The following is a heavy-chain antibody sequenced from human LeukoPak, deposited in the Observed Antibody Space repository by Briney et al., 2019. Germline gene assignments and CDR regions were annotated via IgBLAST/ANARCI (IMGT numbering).Heavy chain of an antibody. CDR1: GGSISSYY. CDR2: IYYSGST. V-gene: IGHV4-59*01. D-gene: IGHD1-1*01. Sequence: SETLSLTCTVSGGSISSYYWSWIRQPPGKGLEWIGYIYYSGSTNYNPSLKSQVTISVDTSKDQFSLKLSSVTAADTAVYYCARAMVQLERREYYYYVDVWGKGTTVTVSS. J-gene: IGHJ6*03. CDR3: ARAMVQLERREYYYYVDV.